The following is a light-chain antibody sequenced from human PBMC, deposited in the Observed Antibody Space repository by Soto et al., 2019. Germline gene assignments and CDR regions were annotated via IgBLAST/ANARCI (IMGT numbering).Light chain of an antibody. CDR2: EAS. CDR1: QTISRW. J-gene: IGKJ1*01. Sequence: IQITQSPSTLSAAFVDRVTITWRGMQTISRWLAVCQQKPWKAPKLLIYEASILQSGGPSRFSGSGSGAEFTLSISSLQPDDFATYYCQHYNVYPWTFGQGTKVDIK. V-gene: IGKV1-5*03. CDR3: QHYNVYPWT.